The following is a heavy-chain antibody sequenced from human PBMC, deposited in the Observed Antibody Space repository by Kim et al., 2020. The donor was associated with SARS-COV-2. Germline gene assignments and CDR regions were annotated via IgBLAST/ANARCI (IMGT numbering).Heavy chain of an antibody. V-gene: IGHV3-23*01. CDR2: ICDSGVRT. CDR3: EASDY. J-gene: IGHJ4*02. Sequence: GGSLRLSCAASGFTFSRYAMSWARQAPGKGLEWVSTICDSGVRTHYADSVKGRFTISRDNSKSTLFLHMNSLRAEDTAIYYCEASDYWGQGSLVTVSS. CDR1: GFTFSRYA.